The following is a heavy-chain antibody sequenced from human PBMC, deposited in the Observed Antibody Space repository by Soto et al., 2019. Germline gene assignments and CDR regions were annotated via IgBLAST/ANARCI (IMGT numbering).Heavy chain of an antibody. CDR3: SGDLLSYYDCASCTGEYYYGMDV. J-gene: IGHJ6*02. Sequence: QVQLVQSGAEVKKPGSSVKVSCKASGGTFSSYAISWVRQAPGQGLEWMGGIIPIFGTANYAQKFQGRVTMTTDESTRTADMVVSSLRSYDTAVLYCSGDLLSYYDCASCTGEYYYGMDVWGQGTTVTVSS. CDR2: IIPIFGTA. CDR1: GGTFSSYA. D-gene: IGHD2-8*02. V-gene: IGHV1-69*01.